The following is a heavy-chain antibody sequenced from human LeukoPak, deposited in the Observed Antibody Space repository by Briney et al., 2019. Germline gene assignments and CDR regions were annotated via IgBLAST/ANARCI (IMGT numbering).Heavy chain of an antibody. CDR1: GFTFDDYA. Sequence: GGSLRLSCAASGFTFDDYAMHWVRQAPGKGLEWVSGISWNSGSIGYADSVKGRFTISRDNAKNSLYLQMNSLRAEDTALYYCAKEASLGGYYYYGMDVWGQGTTVTVSS. J-gene: IGHJ6*02. CDR3: AKEASLGGYYYYGMDV. D-gene: IGHD3-16*01. CDR2: ISWNSGSI. V-gene: IGHV3-9*01.